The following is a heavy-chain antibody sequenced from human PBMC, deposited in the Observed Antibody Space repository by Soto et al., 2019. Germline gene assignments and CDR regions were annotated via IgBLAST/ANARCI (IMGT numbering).Heavy chain of an antibody. CDR1: GFTFSSYS. CDR3: ARDRLYSSRDFDY. J-gene: IGHJ4*02. Sequence: EVQLVESGGGLVKPGGSLRLSCAASGFTFSSYSMNWVRQAPGKGLEWVSSISSSSYIYYADSVKGRFTISRDNAKNSLYLQMNSLRAEDTAVYYCARDRLYSSRDFDYWGQGTLVTVSS. D-gene: IGHD6-13*01. CDR2: ISSSSYI. V-gene: IGHV3-21*01.